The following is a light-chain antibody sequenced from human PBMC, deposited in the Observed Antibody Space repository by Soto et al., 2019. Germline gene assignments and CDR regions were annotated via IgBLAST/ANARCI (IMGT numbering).Light chain of an antibody. CDR2: GNS. J-gene: IGLJ2*01. Sequence: QSVLTQPPSVSGAPGQRVTMSCTGSSSNIGAGYDVHWYQQLPVTAPKLLIYGNSNRPSGVPDRFSGSKSGTSASLAITWLQAEDEADYYCQSYDSSLSGSIFGGGTKVTVL. CDR3: QSYDSSLSGSI. V-gene: IGLV1-40*01. CDR1: SSNIGAGYD.